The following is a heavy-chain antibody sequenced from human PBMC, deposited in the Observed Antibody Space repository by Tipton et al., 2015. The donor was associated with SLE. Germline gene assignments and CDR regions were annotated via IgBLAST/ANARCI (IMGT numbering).Heavy chain of an antibody. Sequence: LRLSCTVSGGSINNYYWTWIRQPPGKGLEWIGYISYSGSTNYNPSLKSRLTISVDTSKNQFSLRLNSVTAAYTAVYYCARDPNCRHPGTFDCWGPGPLATVS. J-gene: IGHJ4*02. V-gene: IGHV4-59*01. D-gene: IGHD1-1*01. CDR3: ARDPNCRHPGTFDC. CDR1: GGSINNYY. CDR2: ISYSGST.